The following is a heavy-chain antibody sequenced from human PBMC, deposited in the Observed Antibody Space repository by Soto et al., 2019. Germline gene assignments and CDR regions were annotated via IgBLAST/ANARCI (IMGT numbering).Heavy chain of an antibody. CDR2: IIPIFDTA. V-gene: IGHV1-69*13. D-gene: IGHD1-1*01. CDR1: GGTFSDFT. CDR3: ARNGTLTDYSYGMDV. J-gene: IGHJ6*02. Sequence: GASVKVSCKASGGTFSDFTINWVRQAPGQRLEWMGGIIPIFDTANYAEKFQGRVTITADESTSTSFMEVSSLRSEDTAVYYCARNGTLTDYSYGMDVGGQGTMVTVSS.